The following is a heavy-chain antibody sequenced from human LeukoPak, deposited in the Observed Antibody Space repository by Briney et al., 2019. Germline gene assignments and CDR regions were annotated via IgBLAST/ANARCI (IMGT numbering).Heavy chain of an antibody. CDR1: GYTFTSYY. D-gene: IGHD6-13*01. CDR2: INPSGGST. V-gene: IGHV1-46*01. CDR3: ARTSSSWYHYYYGMDV. J-gene: IGHJ6*02. Sequence: ASVKVSCKASGYTFTSYYMHWVRQAPGQGLEWMGIINPSGGSTSYAQKFQGRVTITRDTSSSTVYMELSSLRSEDTAVYYCARTSSSWYHYYYGMDVWGQGTTVTVSS.